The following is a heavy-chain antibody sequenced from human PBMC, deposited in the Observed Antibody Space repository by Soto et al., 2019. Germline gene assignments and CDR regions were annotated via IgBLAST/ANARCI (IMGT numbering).Heavy chain of an antibody. Sequence: SETLSLTCTVSGGSIRNGGYYWGWIRQPPGKGLEWIGYVYYSGTTYSHPSLSSRVSISVDTSENQFSLRLTSVTAADTAVYYCVTVNLVGAAYYFDYWGPGTLVTVSS. CDR1: GGSIRNGGYY. CDR2: VYYSGTT. D-gene: IGHD1-26*01. CDR3: VTVNLVGAAYYFDY. J-gene: IGHJ4*02. V-gene: IGHV4-30-4*01.